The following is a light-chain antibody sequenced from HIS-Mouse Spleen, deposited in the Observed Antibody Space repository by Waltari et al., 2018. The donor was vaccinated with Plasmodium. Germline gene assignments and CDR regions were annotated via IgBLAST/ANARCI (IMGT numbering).Light chain of an antibody. Sequence: DIQMTQSPSSLSASVGDRATITCRASQSISSYLNWYQQKPGKAPKLLIYAASSLQSGVPSRFSGSGSGTDFTLTISSLQPEDFAIYYCQQSYSTPWTFGQGTKVEIK. CDR3: QQSYSTPWT. CDR2: AAS. CDR1: QSISSY. V-gene: IGKV1-39*01. J-gene: IGKJ1*01.